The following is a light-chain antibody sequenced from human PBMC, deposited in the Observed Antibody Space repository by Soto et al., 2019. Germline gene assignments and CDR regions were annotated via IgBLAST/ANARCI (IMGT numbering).Light chain of an antibody. V-gene: IGKV3-15*01. CDR1: QSVSSN. CDR3: QQYNSWRPLPT. CDR2: GAS. Sequence: EIVMTQSPATLSVSPGERATLSCRASQSVSSNLAWYQQKPGQAPRLLIYGASTRATGIPARFSGSGSGTEFTLTISRLQSEDFAVYYCQQYNSWRPLPTFGGGTKVEIK. J-gene: IGKJ4*01.